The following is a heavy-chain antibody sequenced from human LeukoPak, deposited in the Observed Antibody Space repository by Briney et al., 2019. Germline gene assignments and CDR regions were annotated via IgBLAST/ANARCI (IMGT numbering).Heavy chain of an antibody. Sequence: PSETLSLTCTVSGGSISSSSYYWGWIRQPPGKGLEWIGSIYYSGSTYYNPSLKSRVTISVDTSKNQFSLKLSSVTAADTAVYYCARDIPRVGATFSAFDIWGQGTMVTVSS. V-gene: IGHV4-39*07. CDR1: GGSISSSSYY. J-gene: IGHJ3*02. CDR3: ARDIPRVGATFSAFDI. D-gene: IGHD1-26*01. CDR2: IYYSGST.